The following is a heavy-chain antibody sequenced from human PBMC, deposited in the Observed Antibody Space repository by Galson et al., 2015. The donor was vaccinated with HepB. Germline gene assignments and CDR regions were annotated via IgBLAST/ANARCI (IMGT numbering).Heavy chain of an antibody. D-gene: IGHD3-22*01. V-gene: IGHV4-31*03. CDR3: ARDGYDSSGYYRPKSRGSRIYFDY. CDR2: IYYSGST. CDR1: GGSISSGGYY. J-gene: IGHJ4*02. Sequence: TLSLTCTVSGGSISSGGYYRSWIRQHPGKGLEWIGYIYYSGSTYYNPSLKSRVTISVDTSKNQFSLKLSSVTAADTAVYYCARDGYDSSGYYRPKSRGSRIYFDYWGQGTLVTVSS.